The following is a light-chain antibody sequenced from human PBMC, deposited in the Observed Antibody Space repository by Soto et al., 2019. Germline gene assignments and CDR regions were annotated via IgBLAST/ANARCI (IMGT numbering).Light chain of an antibody. Sequence: EIVLTQSPATLSLSPGERATLSCRASQSVSSYLAWYQQKPGQDPRLLIYDASNRATGIPARFSGSGSGTDFTLTLSILDHEDFAVYYCQQRSNWPPYTFGQGTKLEIK. CDR3: QQRSNWPPYT. CDR1: QSVSSY. J-gene: IGKJ2*01. V-gene: IGKV3-11*01. CDR2: DAS.